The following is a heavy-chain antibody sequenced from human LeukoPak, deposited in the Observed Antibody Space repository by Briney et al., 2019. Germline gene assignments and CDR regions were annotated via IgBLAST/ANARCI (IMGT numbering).Heavy chain of an antibody. CDR1: GGSISSGGYS. D-gene: IGHD6-13*01. CDR3: ARGSGYSSSWSTLYYFDY. CDR2: IYHSGST. J-gene: IGHJ4*02. V-gene: IGHV4-30-2*01. Sequence: SQTLSLTCAVSGGSISSGGYSWSWIRQPPGKGLEWIGYIYHSGSTYYNPSLKSRVTISVDRSKNQFSLKLSSVTAADTAVYYGARGSGYSSSWSTLYYFDYWGQGTLVTVSS.